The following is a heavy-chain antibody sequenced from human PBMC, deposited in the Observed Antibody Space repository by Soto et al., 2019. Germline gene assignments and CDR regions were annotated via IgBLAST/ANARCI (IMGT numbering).Heavy chain of an antibody. D-gene: IGHD3-10*01. CDR1: GGSFSGYY. CDR2: INHSGST. Sequence: SETLSLTCAVYGGSFSGYYWSWIRQPPGKGLEWIGEINHSGSTNYNPSLKSRVTISVDTSKNQFSLKLSSVTAADTAVYYCALTMVRGVKYWGQGTLVTVSS. J-gene: IGHJ4*02. CDR3: ALTMVRGVKY. V-gene: IGHV4-34*01.